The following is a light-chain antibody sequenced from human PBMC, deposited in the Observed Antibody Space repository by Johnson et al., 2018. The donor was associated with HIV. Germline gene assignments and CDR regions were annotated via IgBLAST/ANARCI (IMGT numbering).Light chain of an antibody. CDR3: GTWDNNLDYV. J-gene: IGLJ1*01. V-gene: IGLV1-51*01. CDR1: SSNIGNNY. Sequence: QSVLTQPPSVSAAPGQKVTISCSGSSSNIGNNYVSWYQQLPGTAPKLLIYDNNKRPSGIPDRFSGSKSGTSATLGITGLQTGDEADYYCGTWDNNLDYVFAPGTKVTVL. CDR2: DNN.